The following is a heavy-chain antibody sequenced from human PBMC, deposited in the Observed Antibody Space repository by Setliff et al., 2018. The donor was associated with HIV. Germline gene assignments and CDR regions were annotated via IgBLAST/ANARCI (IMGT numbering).Heavy chain of an antibody. Sequence: ASVKVSCKASGYTFTSYGISWVRQAPGQGLEWMGWISAYNGNTNYAQKLQGRVTVTTDTSTSTAYMELRSLRSDDTAVYYCARRARESTALHSDWNDVLFFDYWGQGTLVTVSS. V-gene: IGHV1-18*01. CDR1: GYTFTSYG. J-gene: IGHJ4*02. D-gene: IGHD1-1*01. CDR2: ISAYNGNT. CDR3: ARRARESTALHSDWNDVLFFDY.